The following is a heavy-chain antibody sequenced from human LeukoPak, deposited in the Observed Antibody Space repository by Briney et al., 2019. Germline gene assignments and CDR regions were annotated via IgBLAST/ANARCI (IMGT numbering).Heavy chain of an antibody. CDR3: GKIRLDSATGY. CDR1: GFAFSAYG. V-gene: IGHV3-23*01. D-gene: IGHD2-15*01. CDR2: ISGSGATI. J-gene: IGHJ4*02. Sequence: PGGSLRLSCAASGFAFSAYGMNWVRQAPGKGLEWVSAISGSGATIYYADSVRGRFTISRDNFKNTMYLQMSSLTAEDTAVYYCGKIRLDSATGYWGQGTLVTVSS.